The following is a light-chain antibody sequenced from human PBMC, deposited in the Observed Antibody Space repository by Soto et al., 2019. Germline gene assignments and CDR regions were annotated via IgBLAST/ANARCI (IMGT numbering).Light chain of an antibody. J-gene: IGKJ1*01. V-gene: IGKV1-5*03. CDR3: KKYDSYYSK. CDR1: QSISNW. CDR2: KEY. Sequence: EIDMTQSPSTLSASVVDIDTITGRASQSISNWLAWHQQKPGKAPKLLIYKEYTLESGVKSRFSGSGSGKEFTITIRSMQPDDLENYYCKKYDSYYSKFGNGHTVDLK.